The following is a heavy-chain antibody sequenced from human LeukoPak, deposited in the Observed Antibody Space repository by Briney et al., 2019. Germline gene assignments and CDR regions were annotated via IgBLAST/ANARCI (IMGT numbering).Heavy chain of an antibody. CDR1: GFTFSSYS. D-gene: IGHD6-13*01. V-gene: IGHV3-21*01. J-gene: IGHJ5*02. CDR2: ISSSSSYI. Sequence: KTGGSLRLSCAASGFTFSSYSMNRVRQAPGKGLEWVSSISSSSSYIYYADSVKGRFTISRDNAKNSLYLQMNSLRAEDTAVYYCARDAAKKGWFDPWGQGTLVTVSS. CDR3: ARDAAKKGWFDP.